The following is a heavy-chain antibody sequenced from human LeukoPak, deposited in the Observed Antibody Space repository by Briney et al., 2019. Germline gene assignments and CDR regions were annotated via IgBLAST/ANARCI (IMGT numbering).Heavy chain of an antibody. CDR3: ARLRRLVENYGDYYYYGMDV. CDR2: IYYSGST. V-gene: IGHV4-39*01. CDR1: GGSISSSSYY. J-gene: IGHJ6*02. Sequence: SETLSLTCTVSGGSISSSSYYWGWIRQSPGKWLEWIGSIYYSGSTYYNPSLKSRVTISVDTSKNQFSLKLSSVTAADTAVYYCARLRRLVENYGDYYYYGMDVWGQGTTVTVSS. D-gene: IGHD4-17*01.